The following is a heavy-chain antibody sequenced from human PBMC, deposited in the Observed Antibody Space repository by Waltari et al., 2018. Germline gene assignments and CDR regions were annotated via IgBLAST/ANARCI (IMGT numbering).Heavy chain of an antibody. CDR1: GFSVSAYT. J-gene: IGHJ4*02. D-gene: IGHD3-10*01. Sequence: EVQLVESGGRLVRPGGSLGLTWLASGFSVSAYTMDWVRQAPGRGLEWVSSIGGSSNNKFYVDSVRGRFTISRDEAKNSLYLQMDSLRAEDTGVYFCARVRAWTGGSDSWGLGTLVSVSS. V-gene: IGHV3-21*03. CDR2: IGGSSNNK. CDR3: ARVRAWTGGSDS.